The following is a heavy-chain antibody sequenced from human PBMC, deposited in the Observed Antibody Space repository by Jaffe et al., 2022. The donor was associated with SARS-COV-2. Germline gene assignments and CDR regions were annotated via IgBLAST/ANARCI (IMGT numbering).Heavy chain of an antibody. Sequence: EVQLVESGGGLVKPGGSLRLSCAASGFTFSSYSMNWVRQAPGKGLEWVSSISSSSSYIYYADSVKGRFTISRDNAKNSLYLQMNSLRAEDTAVYYCAREKPEYSSSSSGMDVWGQGTTVTVSS. CDR1: GFTFSSYS. CDR2: ISSSSSYI. J-gene: IGHJ6*02. D-gene: IGHD6-6*01. V-gene: IGHV3-21*01. CDR3: AREKPEYSSSSSGMDV.